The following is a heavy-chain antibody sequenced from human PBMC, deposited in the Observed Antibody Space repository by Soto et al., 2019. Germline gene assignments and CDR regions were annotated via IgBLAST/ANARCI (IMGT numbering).Heavy chain of an antibody. CDR3: ATLYSGYAGYGMDV. Sequence: SVKVSCKASGYTFTYRYLHWVRQAPGQALEWMGWITPFNGNSNYAQKFQDRVTITRDRSMNTAYMELSSLRSEDTAMYYCATLYSGYAGYGMDVWGQGTTVTVSS. CDR2: ITPFNGNS. D-gene: IGHD5-12*01. V-gene: IGHV1-45*02. CDR1: GYTFTYRY. J-gene: IGHJ6*02.